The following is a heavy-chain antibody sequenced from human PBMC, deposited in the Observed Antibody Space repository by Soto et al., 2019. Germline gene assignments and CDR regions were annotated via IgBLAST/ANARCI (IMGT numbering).Heavy chain of an antibody. Sequence: SETLSLTCAVSGACVTSDEYYWSWIRQPPGKGLEWIGYIYHSGSTYYNPSLKSRVSISIDTSQNQFSLKLTSLTAADTAVYYCARDPIFYYASSGYGGSYFDYWGQGSRVTV. CDR3: ARDPIFYYASSGYGGSYFDY. D-gene: IGHD3-22*01. CDR1: GACVTSDEYY. V-gene: IGHV4-30-4*01. CDR2: IYHSGST. J-gene: IGHJ4*02.